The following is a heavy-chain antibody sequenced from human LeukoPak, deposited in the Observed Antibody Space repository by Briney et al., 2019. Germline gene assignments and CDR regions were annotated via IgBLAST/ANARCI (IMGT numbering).Heavy chain of an antibody. J-gene: IGHJ4*02. CDR2: IYYSGST. CDR1: GGSISSYY. Sequence: SETLSLTCTVSGGSISSYYWSWIRQPPGKGLEWIGYIYYSGSTNYNPSLKSRVTISVDTSKNQFSLKLSSVTAADTAVYYCAREGSIAARHFDYWGQGTLVTVSS. D-gene: IGHD6-6*01. V-gene: IGHV4-59*01. CDR3: AREGSIAARHFDY.